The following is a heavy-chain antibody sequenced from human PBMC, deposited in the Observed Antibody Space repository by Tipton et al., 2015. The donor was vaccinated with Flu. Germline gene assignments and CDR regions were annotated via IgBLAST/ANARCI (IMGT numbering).Heavy chain of an antibody. Sequence: SLRLSCAASGFTFSSYAMNWVRQAPGKGLEWVSSISSSSSYIYYADSVKGRFTISRDNAKNSLYLQMNSLRAEDTAVYYCAKATWEAARPEYYFDYWGQGTLVTVSS. CDR2: ISSSSSYI. J-gene: IGHJ4*02. CDR3: AKATWEAARPEYYFDY. D-gene: IGHD6-6*01. CDR1: GFTFSSYA. V-gene: IGHV3-21*04.